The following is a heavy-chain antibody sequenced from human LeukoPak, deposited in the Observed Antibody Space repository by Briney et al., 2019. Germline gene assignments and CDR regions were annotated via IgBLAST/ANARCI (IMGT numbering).Heavy chain of an antibody. J-gene: IGHJ4*02. V-gene: IGHV1-8*03. CDR1: GYTFTTYD. CDR3: ARVAGSIDY. Sequence: ASVTVSCKASGYTFTTYDINWVRQAPGQGLEWMGWMNPNSGYTDYAQKFQGRVTITRDTSISTAYMELSSLRSEDTAVYYCARVAGSIDYWGQGTLVTVSS. CDR2: MNPNSGYT. D-gene: IGHD6-19*01.